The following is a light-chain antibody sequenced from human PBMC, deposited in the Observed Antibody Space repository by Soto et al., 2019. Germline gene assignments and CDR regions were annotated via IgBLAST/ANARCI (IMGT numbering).Light chain of an antibody. V-gene: IGKV1-5*03. CDR3: QQYNSYSPRT. Sequence: DIQMTQSPSTLSASVGDRVTITCRASQSISSWLAWYQQKPGKAPKLLIYEASSLESGVPSRFSGSRSATEFTLTISSLQPDDFATYYCQQYNSYSPRTFGQGIKVEIK. J-gene: IGKJ1*01. CDR1: QSISSW. CDR2: EAS.